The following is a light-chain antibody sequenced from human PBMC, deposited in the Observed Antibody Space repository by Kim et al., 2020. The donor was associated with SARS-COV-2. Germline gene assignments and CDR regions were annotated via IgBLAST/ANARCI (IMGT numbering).Light chain of an antibody. CDR2: GAS. Sequence: EIVLTQSPGTLSLSPGDRATLSCRASQSLDNNYLAWYQQKPGQAPRHLIYGASVRATGIPDRFSGSGSGTDFTLTINRLEPEDFAVYFCHQYGESPLTFGGGTKVDIK. CDR3: HQYGESPLT. CDR1: QSLDNNY. V-gene: IGKV3-20*01. J-gene: IGKJ4*01.